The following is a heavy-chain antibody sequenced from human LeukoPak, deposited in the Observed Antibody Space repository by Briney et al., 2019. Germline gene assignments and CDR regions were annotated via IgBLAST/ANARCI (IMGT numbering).Heavy chain of an antibody. CDR1: GFSFSRYD. Sequence: GGSLRLSFAASGFSFSRYDLHWVRQATGKGLEWVSGIGTAGDTYYADSVKGRLTISRENGKNSFYLQLNSLRAGDTAVYYCARGGYCSSTNCPYFYASAVWGQGTTVTVS. J-gene: IGHJ6*02. CDR2: IGTAGDT. CDR3: ARGGYCSSTNCPYFYASAV. D-gene: IGHD2-2*01. V-gene: IGHV3-13*01.